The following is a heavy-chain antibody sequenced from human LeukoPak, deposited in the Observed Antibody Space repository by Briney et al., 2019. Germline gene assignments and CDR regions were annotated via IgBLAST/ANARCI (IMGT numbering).Heavy chain of an antibody. CDR1: GFTFSDYY. CDR3: ATVYDSSGYLPFDY. Sequence: GGSLRLSCAASGFTFSDYYMKWIRQVPGKGLEWVSYISSSSSYTNYADSVEGRFTIFRDNAKKSVYLQMNSLRAEDTAVYYCATVYDSSGYLPFDYWGQGTLVTVSS. D-gene: IGHD3-22*01. CDR2: ISSSSSYT. V-gene: IGHV3-11*06. J-gene: IGHJ4*02.